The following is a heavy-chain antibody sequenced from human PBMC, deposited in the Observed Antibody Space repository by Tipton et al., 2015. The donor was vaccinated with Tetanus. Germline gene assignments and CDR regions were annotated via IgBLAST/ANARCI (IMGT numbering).Heavy chain of an antibody. V-gene: IGHV4-39*01. CDR1: GGSISSTNYY. Sequence: TLSLTCTVSGGSISSTNYYWGWIRQPPGKGLEWIGSIYNTGNTYYNPALTSRVTMSVDTSMIQFSLKLRSVTAADTAVYYCASSLDTAMVDDAFDIWGQGTMVTVSS. J-gene: IGHJ3*02. D-gene: IGHD5-18*01. CDR3: ASSLDTAMVDDAFDI. CDR2: IYNTGNT.